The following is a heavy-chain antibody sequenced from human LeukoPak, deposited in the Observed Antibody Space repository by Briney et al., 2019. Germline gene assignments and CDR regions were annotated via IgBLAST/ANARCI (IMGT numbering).Heavy chain of an antibody. CDR1: GFTFSSYG. CDR3: AKDPYCSSTSCLPFDY. D-gene: IGHD2-2*01. V-gene: IGHV3-30*02. CDR2: IRYDGSNK. Sequence: GGSLRLSCAASGFTFSSYGMHWVRQAPGKGLEWVAFIRYDGSNKYYADSVKGRFTISRDNSKNTLYLQMNSLRAEDTAVYYCAKDPYCSSTSCLPFDYWGQGTLVTVSS. J-gene: IGHJ4*02.